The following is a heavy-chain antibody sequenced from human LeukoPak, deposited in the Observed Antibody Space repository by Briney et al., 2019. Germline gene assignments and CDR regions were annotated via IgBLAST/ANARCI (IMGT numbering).Heavy chain of an antibody. CDR3: ANRKLITM. J-gene: IGHJ4*02. Sequence: PGGSLRLSCAASGFTFDDYAMHWVRQAPGKGLEWVSGISWNSGSIGYADSVKGRFTISRDNSKNTLYLQMNSLRAEDTAVYYCANRKLITMGGQGTLVTVSS. CDR1: GFTFDDYA. D-gene: IGHD3-10*01. V-gene: IGHV3-9*01. CDR2: ISWNSGSI.